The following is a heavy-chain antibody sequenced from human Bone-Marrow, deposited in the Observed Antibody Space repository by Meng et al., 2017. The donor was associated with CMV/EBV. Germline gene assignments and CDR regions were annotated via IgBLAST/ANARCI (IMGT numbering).Heavy chain of an antibody. CDR1: GCSFTSYA. V-gene: IGHV1-69*10. J-gene: IGHJ6*02. D-gene: IGHD3-3*01. CDR3: ARGIRGLEWLLYDYGMEV. Sequence: SVKVSRKASGCSFTSYAISWVRQAPGQGLEWMGGIIPILGIANYAQKFQGRVTMTRDTSISTAYMELSRLRSDDTAVYYCARGIRGLEWLLYDYGMEVWGQGTTVTVSS. CDR2: IIPILGIA.